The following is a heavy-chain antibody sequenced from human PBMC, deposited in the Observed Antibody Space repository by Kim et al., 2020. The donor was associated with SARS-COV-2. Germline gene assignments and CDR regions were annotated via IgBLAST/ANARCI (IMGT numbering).Heavy chain of an antibody. Sequence: GGSLRLSCTASGFTFSSYAMSWVRQAPGKGLEWVSTFSGSGDNTYYADSVKGRFTISRDNSRDTLYLQMNSLRAEDTAIYYCAKAFIQKTAVTRRGLDYWSQGTLVTVSS. D-gene: IGHD4-17*01. CDR2: FSGSGDNT. J-gene: IGHJ4*02. CDR1: GFTFSSYA. CDR3: AKAFIQKTAVTRRGLDY. V-gene: IGHV3-23*01.